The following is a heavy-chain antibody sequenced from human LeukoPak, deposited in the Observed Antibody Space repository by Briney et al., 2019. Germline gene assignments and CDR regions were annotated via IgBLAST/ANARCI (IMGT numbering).Heavy chain of an antibody. D-gene: IGHD3-16*02. V-gene: IGHV3-21*01. CDR3: ARVSAPSAFDL. J-gene: IGHJ3*01. CDR1: GFTFSSYI. Sequence: GGSLRLSCAASGFTFSSYIMNWVRQAPGKGLEWVSSISSSNSYIYYADSGKGRFTISRDNAKNSLYLQMNSLRAEDTAVYYCARVSAPSAFDLWGRGTMVIVSS. CDR2: ISSSNSYI.